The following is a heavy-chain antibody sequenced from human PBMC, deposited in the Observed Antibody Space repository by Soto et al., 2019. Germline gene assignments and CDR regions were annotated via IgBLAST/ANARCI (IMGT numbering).Heavy chain of an antibody. CDR2: ISYSGIT. D-gene: IGHD2-21*01. CDR3: ARRGDYYSVGSRDAWFDP. CDR1: GGSVNYYY. J-gene: IGHJ5*02. Sequence: SETLSLTCTVSGGSVNYYYWNWIRQPPGKGLEWIGYISYSGITKYHPSLNSRVTISVDMSKNQFSLRLTSVTAADTAVYYCARRGDYYSVGSRDAWFDPWGQGTLVTVSS. V-gene: IGHV4-59*08.